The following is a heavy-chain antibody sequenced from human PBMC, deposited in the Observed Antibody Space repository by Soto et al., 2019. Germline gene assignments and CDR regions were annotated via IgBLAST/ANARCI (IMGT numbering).Heavy chain of an antibody. D-gene: IGHD4-17*01. V-gene: IGHV2-5*02. CDR3: AHCTLHDYGDYDPGTSHVFDS. CDR2: VYWDKDK. J-gene: IGHJ4*02. CDR1: GFSLSNSGVG. Sequence: ITLKESGPSPVKPTQTLTVTCTFSGFSLSNSGVGVAWMRQPPGKALEWLALVYWDKDKRYSPSLKPRLTITKDPSKNQVVLTTTNMDPVDTATYYCAHCTLHDYGDYDPGTSHVFDSWGQGTLVTVSS.